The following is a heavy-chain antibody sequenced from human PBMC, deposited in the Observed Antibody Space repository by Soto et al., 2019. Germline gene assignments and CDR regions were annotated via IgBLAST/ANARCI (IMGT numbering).Heavy chain of an antibody. V-gene: IGHV1-69*01. J-gene: IGHJ4*02. CDR3: AIVARYYGGPPFDY. Sequence: QVQLVQSGAEVKKPGSSVKVSCKASGGTFSSYALSWVRQAPGQGLEWMGGIIPIFGTANYAQKFQGRVTITADESTSTAYMELSSLRSGDTAVYYCAIVARYYGGPPFDYWGQGTLVTVSS. D-gene: IGHD4-17*01. CDR2: IIPIFGTA. CDR1: GGTFSSYA.